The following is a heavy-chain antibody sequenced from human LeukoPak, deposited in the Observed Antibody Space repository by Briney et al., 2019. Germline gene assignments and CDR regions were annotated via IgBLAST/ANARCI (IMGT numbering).Heavy chain of an antibody. D-gene: IGHD2-15*01. J-gene: IGHJ4*02. CDR2: IYGSGST. CDR1: GGSIRSYY. V-gene: IGHV4-59*01. CDR3: ARGSRGGPVFDY. Sequence: SETLSLTCTVFGGSIRSYYWSWIRQPPGKGLEWIGFIYGSGSTNNKPSLKSRVTISVDTSKNQFSLRLTSVTAADTAVYYCARGSRGGPVFDYWGQGSLVTVSS.